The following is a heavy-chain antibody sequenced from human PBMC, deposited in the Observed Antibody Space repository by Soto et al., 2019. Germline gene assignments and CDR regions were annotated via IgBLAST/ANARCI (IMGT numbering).Heavy chain of an antibody. J-gene: IGHJ3*01. CDR2: INPRTGGT. CDR3: ARGDDAFKL. Sequence: QVQLVQSGAEMKKPGASVKVSCKASGYTFTGFYIHWVRQTPGQELEWMGWINPRTGGTPYAQNFQGWVTMTRDTSISTAYMVLNRLKSDDTVVYYGARGDDAFKLWGQGKMVTVSS. CDR1: GYTFTGFY. V-gene: IGHV1-2*04.